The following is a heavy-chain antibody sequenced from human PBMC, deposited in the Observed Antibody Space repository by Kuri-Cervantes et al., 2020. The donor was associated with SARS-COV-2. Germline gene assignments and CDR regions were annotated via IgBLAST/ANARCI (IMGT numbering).Heavy chain of an antibody. V-gene: IGHV4-39*01. Sequence: SETLSLTCNVSGDSISSSSYYWGWIRQPPGKGLEWIGSIYYSGSTYYNPSLKSRVTISVDTSKNQFSLKLSSVTAADTAVYYCARGAGGWTISNFDYWGQGTLVTVSS. J-gene: IGHJ4*02. CDR3: ARGAGGWTISNFDY. CDR2: IYYSGST. CDR1: GDSISSSSYY. D-gene: IGHD3-9*01.